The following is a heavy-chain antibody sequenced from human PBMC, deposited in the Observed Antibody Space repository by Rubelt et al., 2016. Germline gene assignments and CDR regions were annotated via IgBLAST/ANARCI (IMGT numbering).Heavy chain of an antibody. CDR3: GGGLGPPVAPDF. J-gene: IGHJ4*02. CDR1: GYTFTSYG. Sequence: QVQLVQSGAEAKKPGASVKVSCKASGYTFTSYGISWVRQAPGQGLEWMGWISAYNGNTNYAQKLQGRVTMTRNTSITTAYRELSSLGSEDTAVYYCGGGLGPPVAPDFWGQGTLVTVSS. V-gene: IGHV1-18*01. D-gene: IGHD5-12*01. CDR2: ISAYNGNT.